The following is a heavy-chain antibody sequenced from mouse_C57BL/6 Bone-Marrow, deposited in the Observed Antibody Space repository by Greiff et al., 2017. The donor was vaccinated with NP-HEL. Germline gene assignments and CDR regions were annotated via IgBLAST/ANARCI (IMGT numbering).Heavy chain of an antibody. CDR3: ARSFYYYGSSYKSYYFDY. CDR1: GYTFTGYW. D-gene: IGHD1-1*01. V-gene: IGHV1-9*01. Sequence: QVQLQQSGAELLKPGASVKLSCKATGYTFTGYWIEWVKQRPGHGLEWIGEILPGSGSTNYNEKFKGKATFTADTSSNTAYMQLSSLTTEDSAIYYCARSFYYYGSSYKSYYFDYWGQGTTLTVSS. J-gene: IGHJ2*01. CDR2: ILPGSGST.